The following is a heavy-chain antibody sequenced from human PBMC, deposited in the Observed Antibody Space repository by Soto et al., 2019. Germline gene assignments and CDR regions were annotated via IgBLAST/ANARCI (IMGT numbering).Heavy chain of an antibody. Sequence: GGSLRLSCTASGFTLGDYAMSWFRQAPGKGLEWVGFIRSKAYGGTTEYAASVKGRFTSSRDDSKSIAYLQMNSLKTEDTAVYYCTTMTLTHDAFDIWGQGTMVTVSS. CDR2: IRSKAYGGTT. J-gene: IGHJ3*02. V-gene: IGHV3-49*03. CDR1: GFTLGDYA. D-gene: IGHD3-22*01. CDR3: TTMTLTHDAFDI.